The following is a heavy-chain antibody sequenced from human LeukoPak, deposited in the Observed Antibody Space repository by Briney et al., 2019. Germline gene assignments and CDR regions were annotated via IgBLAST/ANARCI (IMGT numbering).Heavy chain of an antibody. CDR3: ARDQEGFDY. Sequence: ASVKVSCKASGYTFTNNYLHWVRQAPGQGLEWMGMIYPRDGSTSYAQNFQGRVTVTRDTSTTTVHMELRGLRSEDTAVYYCARDQEGFDYWGQGTVATVSS. CDR2: IYPRDGST. V-gene: IGHV1-46*01. CDR1: GYTFTNNY. J-gene: IGHJ4*02.